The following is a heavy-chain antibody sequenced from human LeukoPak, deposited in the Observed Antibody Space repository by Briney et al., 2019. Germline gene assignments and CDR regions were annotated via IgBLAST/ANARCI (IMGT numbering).Heavy chain of an antibody. J-gene: IGHJ4*02. Sequence: PGGSLRLSCAASGFTFSTYAMHWVRQAPGKGLEWVALISYDGSDEYYADSVQGRFTISRDNLENTLSLQMSNLRPEDTAVYYCAGEKRGWYPAYWGQGTQVTVSS. CDR1: GFTFSTYA. V-gene: IGHV3-30*04. CDR2: ISYDGSDE. CDR3: AGEKRGWYPAY. D-gene: IGHD6-19*01.